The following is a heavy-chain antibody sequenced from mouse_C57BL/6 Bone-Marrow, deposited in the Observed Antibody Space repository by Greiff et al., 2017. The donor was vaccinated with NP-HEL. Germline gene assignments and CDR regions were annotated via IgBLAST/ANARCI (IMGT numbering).Heavy chain of an antibody. CDR2: INPSTGGT. V-gene: IGHV1-42*01. D-gene: IGHD1-1*01. J-gene: IGHJ1*03. CDR3: ARITTVVDWYFDV. Sequence: VQLQQPGPELVKPGASVKISCKASGYSFTGYYMNWVKQSPEKSLEWIGEINPSTGGTTYNQKFKAKATLTVDKSSSTAYMQLKSLTSEDSAVYDCARITTVVDWYFDVWGTGTTVTVSS. CDR1: GYSFTGYY.